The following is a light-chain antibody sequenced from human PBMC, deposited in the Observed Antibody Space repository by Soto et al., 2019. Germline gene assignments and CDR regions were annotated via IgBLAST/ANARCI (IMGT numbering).Light chain of an antibody. J-gene: IGKJ2*01. CDR1: QSIANW. CDR2: DAS. CDR3: RQYNTYET. Sequence: DIQMTQSPSTLSASVGDRVTITCRASQSIANWLAWYQQKPGKAPKLLIYDASSLASGVTSRFSGSGSGTEFTLTIISLQSDDFATYYCRQYNTYETFGQGTKLEIK. V-gene: IGKV1-5*01.